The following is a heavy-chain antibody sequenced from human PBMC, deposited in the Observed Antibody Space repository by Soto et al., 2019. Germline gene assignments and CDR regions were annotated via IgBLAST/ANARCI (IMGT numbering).Heavy chain of an antibody. J-gene: IGHJ4*02. Sequence: EVQLVETGGGLIQPGGSLRLSCAASGFTVSSNYMSWVRQAPGKGLEWVSVIYSGGSTYYADSVKGRFTISRDNSNTTLYLQMNSLRAEDTAVYYCARAGAYYDSSGYYSFDYWGQGTLVTVSS. D-gene: IGHD3-22*01. V-gene: IGHV3-53*02. CDR2: IYSGGST. CDR1: GFTVSSNY. CDR3: ARAGAYYDSSGYYSFDY.